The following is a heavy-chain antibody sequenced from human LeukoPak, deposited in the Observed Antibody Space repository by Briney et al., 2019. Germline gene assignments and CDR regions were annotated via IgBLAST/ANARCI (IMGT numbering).Heavy chain of an antibody. Sequence: SETLSLTCTVSGGSISSSSYYWGWIRQPPGKGLEWIGRIHPSGSTNYNPSLKSRLTLSVDTSKNQFSLKLSSVTAADTAVYYCARGPPPDLDYWGRGTLVTVSS. V-gene: IGHV4-61*05. CDR2: IHPSGST. CDR1: GGSISSSSYY. CDR3: ARGPPPDLDY. J-gene: IGHJ4*02.